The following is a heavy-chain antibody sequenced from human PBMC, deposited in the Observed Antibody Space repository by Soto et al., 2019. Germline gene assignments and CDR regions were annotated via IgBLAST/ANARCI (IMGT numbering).Heavy chain of an antibody. CDR3: AHPRGYGVFDAVDI. J-gene: IGHJ3*02. V-gene: IGHV3-23*01. CDR2: ITSGGSGT. D-gene: IGHD5-12*01. CDR1: GFMFSAYA. Sequence: EVQLLESGGGLVQPGGSLRLSWAASGFMFSAYAMNWVRQAPGTGLEWVSAITSGGSGTYYAESVRGRFTISRDNSITTLYLQMSGLRTEDTSVYYCAHPRGYGVFDAVDIWGRGTMVTVSS.